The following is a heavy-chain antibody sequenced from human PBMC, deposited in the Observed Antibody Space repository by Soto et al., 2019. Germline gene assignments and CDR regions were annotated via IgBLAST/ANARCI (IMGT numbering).Heavy chain of an antibody. Sequence: ASVKVSCKASGYPFTSYGISWVRQAPGQGLEWMGWISAYNGNTNYAQKLQGRVTMTTDTSTSTAYMELRSLRSDDTAVYYCARVPLGAVAGATTHGDYWGQGTLVTVSS. J-gene: IGHJ4*02. CDR2: ISAYNGNT. CDR3: ARVPLGAVAGATTHGDY. CDR1: GYPFTSYG. V-gene: IGHV1-18*01. D-gene: IGHD6-19*01.